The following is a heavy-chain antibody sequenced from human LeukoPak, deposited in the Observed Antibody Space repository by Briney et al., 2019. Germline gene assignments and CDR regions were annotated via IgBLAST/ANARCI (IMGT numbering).Heavy chain of an antibody. D-gene: IGHD6-13*01. CDR1: GFTFSSYD. CDR3: AIRQLVVY. CDR2: ISYDGSNK. J-gene: IGHJ4*02. Sequence: GGSLRLSCAASGFTFSSYDMHWVRQAPGKGLEWVAVISYDGSNKYYADSVKGRFTISRDNSKNTLYLQMNSLRAEDTAVYYCAIRQLVVYWGQGTLVTVSS. V-gene: IGHV3-30-3*01.